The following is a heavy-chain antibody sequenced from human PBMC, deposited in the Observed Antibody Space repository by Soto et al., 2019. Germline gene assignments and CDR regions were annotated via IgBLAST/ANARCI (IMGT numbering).Heavy chain of an antibody. CDR2: ISSSSSYI. CDR1: GFTFSSYS. J-gene: IGHJ6*03. Sequence: SGGSLRLSCAASGFTFSSYSRNWVRQAPGKGLEWVSSISSSSSYIYYADSVKGRFTISRDNAKNSLYLQMNSLRAEDTAVYYCASGYSGYDWGGDYYYYYYMDVWGKGTTVTVSS. D-gene: IGHD5-12*01. V-gene: IGHV3-21*01. CDR3: ASGYSGYDWGGDYYYYYYMDV.